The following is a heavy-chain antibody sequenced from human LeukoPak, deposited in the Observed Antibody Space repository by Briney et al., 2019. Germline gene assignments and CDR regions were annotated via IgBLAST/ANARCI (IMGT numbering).Heavy chain of an antibody. J-gene: IGHJ4*02. D-gene: IGHD3-22*01. V-gene: IGHV4-31*03. Sequence: SETLSLTCTVSGGSISSGGYYWSWIRQHPGKGLEWIGYIYYSGSTYYNPSLKSRVTISVDTSKNQFSLKLSSVTAADTAVYYCARGVNYYDSSGYSTFDYWGQGTLVTVSS. CDR3: ARGVNYYDSSGYSTFDY. CDR1: GGSISSGGYY. CDR2: IYYSGST.